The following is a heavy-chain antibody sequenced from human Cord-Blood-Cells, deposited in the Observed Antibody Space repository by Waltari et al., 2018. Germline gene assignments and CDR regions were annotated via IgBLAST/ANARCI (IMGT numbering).Heavy chain of an antibody. CDR2: IYHSGST. CDR3: ARSPTYDFWSGYQPNHNWFDP. V-gene: IGHV4-38-2*02. CDR1: GYSISSGYY. Sequence: QVQLQESGPGLVKPSETLSLTCTVSGYSISSGYYWGWIRQPPGKGLAWIGSIYHSGSTYYNPSLKSRVTISVDTSKNQFSLKLSSVTAADTAVYYCARSPTYDFWSGYQPNHNWFDPWGQGTLVIVSS. D-gene: IGHD3-3*01. J-gene: IGHJ5*02.